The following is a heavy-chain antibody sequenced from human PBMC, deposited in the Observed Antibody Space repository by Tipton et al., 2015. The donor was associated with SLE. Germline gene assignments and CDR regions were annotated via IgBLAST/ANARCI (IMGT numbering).Heavy chain of an antibody. Sequence: GLVKPSETLSLTCSVSGGSISGTNYYWDWIRQPPGKGPEWIGRITNNGNTYYIPSLQSRVTMSVDTSKNHFSLNLSSVTAADTAVYYCARHDTHYGRNWFDPWGQGTLVTVSS. CDR3: ARHDTHYGRNWFDP. D-gene: IGHD3-16*01. J-gene: IGHJ5*02. CDR1: GGSISGTNYY. V-gene: IGHV4-39*01. CDR2: ITNNGNT.